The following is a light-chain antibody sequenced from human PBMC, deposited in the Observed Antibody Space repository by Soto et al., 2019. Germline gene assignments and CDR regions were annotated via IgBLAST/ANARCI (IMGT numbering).Light chain of an antibody. Sequence: DIQLTQSPSFLSASVGDRVPITCRASQGISSYLAWYQQKPGKAPKLLIYAASTLQSGVPSRFSCSGSGTEFTLTISRVQPDDFATDYCQRLNSFGPGTKVDIK. J-gene: IGKJ3*01. CDR2: AAS. CDR1: QGISSY. V-gene: IGKV1-9*01. CDR3: QRLNS.